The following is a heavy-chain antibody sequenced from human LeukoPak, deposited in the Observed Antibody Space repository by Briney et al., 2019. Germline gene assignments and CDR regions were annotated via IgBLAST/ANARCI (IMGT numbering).Heavy chain of an antibody. D-gene: IGHD3-10*01. CDR2: IYYSGRT. V-gene: IGHV4-39*07. Sequence: SETLSLTCTVSGGSISSSSYYWGWIRQPPGKGLEWIGSIYYSGRTYYNPSLKSRDTISVDTSKNQFSLKLSSVTAADTAVHYCARESGYGSGSSLYYYYYMDVWGKGTTVTVSS. CDR1: GGSISSSSYY. J-gene: IGHJ6*03. CDR3: ARESGYGSGSSLYYYYYMDV.